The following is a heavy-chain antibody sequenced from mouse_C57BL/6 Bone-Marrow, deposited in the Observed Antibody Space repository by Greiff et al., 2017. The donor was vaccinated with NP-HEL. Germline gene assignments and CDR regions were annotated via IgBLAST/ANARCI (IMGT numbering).Heavy chain of an antibody. CDR2: INPYNGGT. Sequence: SGPVLVKPGASVKMSCKASGYTFTDYYMNWVKQSHGKSLEWIGVINPYNGGTSYNQKFKGKATLTVDKSSSTAYMELNSLTSEDSAVYYCARSPLLLRYFDVWGTGTTVTVSS. CDR1: GYTFTDYY. V-gene: IGHV1-19*01. CDR3: ARSPLLLRYFDV. D-gene: IGHD1-1*01. J-gene: IGHJ1*03.